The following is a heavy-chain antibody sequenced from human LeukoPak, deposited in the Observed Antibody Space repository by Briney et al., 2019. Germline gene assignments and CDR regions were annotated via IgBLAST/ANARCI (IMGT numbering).Heavy chain of an antibody. CDR2: IYYSGST. CDR3: ARDGTTGRGAFDI. Sequence: PETLSLTCTVSGGSISSYYWSWIRQPPGKGLEWIGYIYYSGSTNYNPSLKSRVTISVDTSKNQFSLKLSSVTAADTAVYYCARDGTTGRGAFDIWGQGTMVTVSS. J-gene: IGHJ3*02. D-gene: IGHD4-17*01. V-gene: IGHV4-59*12. CDR1: GGSISSYY.